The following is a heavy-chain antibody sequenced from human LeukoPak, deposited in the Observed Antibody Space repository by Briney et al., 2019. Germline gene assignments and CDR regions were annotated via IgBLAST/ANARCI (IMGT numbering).Heavy chain of an antibody. D-gene: IGHD3-9*01. J-gene: IGHJ4*02. V-gene: IGHV4-59*01. CDR1: GGSISSYY. CDR3: ARFEGYDFLTGYAYYFDH. Sequence: PSETLSLTCTVSGGSISSYYWSWIRQPAGKGVEWIGYIYYSGSTSYNPSLKSRVIISVDTSKNQFSLKLNSVTAADTAVYYCARFEGYDFLTGYAYYFDHWGQGTLVTVSS. CDR2: IYYSGST.